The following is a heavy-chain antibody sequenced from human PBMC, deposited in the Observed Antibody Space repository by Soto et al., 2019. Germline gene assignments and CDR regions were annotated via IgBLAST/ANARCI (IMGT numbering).Heavy chain of an antibody. CDR1: DGSISSSSYY. V-gene: IGHV4-39*01. CDR3: ARGMDV. CDR2: IYYSGST. Sequence: PSETLSLTCTVSDGSISSSSYYWGWIRQPPGKGLEWIGSIYYSGSTYYNTSLKSRVTISVDTSKNQFSLKLSSVTAADTAVYYCARGMDVWGQGTTVTVSS. J-gene: IGHJ6*02.